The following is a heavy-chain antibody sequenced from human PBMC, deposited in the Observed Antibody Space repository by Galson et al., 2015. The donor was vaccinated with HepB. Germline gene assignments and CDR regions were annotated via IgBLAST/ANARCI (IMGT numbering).Heavy chain of an antibody. D-gene: IGHD3-22*01. CDR2: IRSSGSST. CDR3: TTDYFHDSSGYYSLDY. J-gene: IGHJ4*02. Sequence: SLRLSCAASGFTFSDYHVSWIRQAPGKGLEWVSGIRSSGSSTSYADSVKGQFTISRDNAKNTLYLQMNSLKTEDTAVYYCTTDYFHDSSGYYSLDYWGQGTLVTVSS. V-gene: IGHV3-11*01. CDR1: GFTFSDYH.